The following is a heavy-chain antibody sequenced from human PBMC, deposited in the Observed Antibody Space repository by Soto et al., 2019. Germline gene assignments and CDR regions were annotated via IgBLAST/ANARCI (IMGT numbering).Heavy chain of an antibody. D-gene: IGHD3-10*01. J-gene: IGHJ4*02. Sequence: GGSLRLSCAASGFTVSSNYMSWVRQAPGKGLEWVSVIYSGGSTYYADSVKGRFTISRDNSKNTLYLQMNSLRAEDTAVYYCERNPPFSGNDYRDQGTLVTVSS. CDR2: IYSGGST. CDR1: GFTVSSNY. CDR3: ERNPPFSGNDY. V-gene: IGHV3-53*01.